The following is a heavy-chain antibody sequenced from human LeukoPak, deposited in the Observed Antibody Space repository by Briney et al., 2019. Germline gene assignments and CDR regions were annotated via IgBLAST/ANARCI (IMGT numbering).Heavy chain of an antibody. J-gene: IGHJ6*03. CDR2: IWYDGSNK. CDR3: ARDLGFVAHYYMDV. Sequence: PGRSLRLSCAASGFTFSSYGMHWVRQAPGKGLEWVAVIWYDGSNKYYADSVKGRFTISRDNSKNTLYLQMNSLRAEDTAVYYCARDLGFVAHYYMDVWGKGTTVTVSS. D-gene: IGHD2-15*01. V-gene: IGHV3-33*01. CDR1: GFTFSSYG.